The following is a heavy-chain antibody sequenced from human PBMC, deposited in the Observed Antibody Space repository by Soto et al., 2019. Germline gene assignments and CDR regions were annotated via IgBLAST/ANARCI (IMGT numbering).Heavy chain of an antibody. D-gene: IGHD5-12*01. CDR2: IYYSGST. CDR3: ARETGYGLGAFDI. Sequence: PSETLSLTCTVSGDTISSDGYYWAWIRQHPEKGLEWIGYIYYSGSTSYNPSFESRVSISVDTSKTHFSLNLNSVTAADTAVYYCARETGYGLGAFDIWGQGTLVTVSS. V-gene: IGHV4-31*03. CDR1: GDTISSDGYY. J-gene: IGHJ3*02.